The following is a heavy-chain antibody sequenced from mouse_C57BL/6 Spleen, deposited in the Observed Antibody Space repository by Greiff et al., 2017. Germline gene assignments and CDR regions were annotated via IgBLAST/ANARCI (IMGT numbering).Heavy chain of an antibody. Sequence: EVQVVESGGGLVKPGGSLKLSCAASGFTFSSYAMSWVRQTPEKRLEWVATISDGGSYTYYPDNVKGRFTISRDNAKNNLYLQMSHLKSEDTAMYYCARELTTVVDWYFDVWGTGTTVTVSS. V-gene: IGHV5-4*01. J-gene: IGHJ1*03. D-gene: IGHD1-1*01. CDR3: ARELTTVVDWYFDV. CDR2: ISDGGSYT. CDR1: GFTFSSYA.